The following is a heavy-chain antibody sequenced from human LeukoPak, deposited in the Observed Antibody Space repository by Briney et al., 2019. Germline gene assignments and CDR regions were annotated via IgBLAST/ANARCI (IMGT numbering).Heavy chain of an antibody. V-gene: IGHV3-30*18. Sequence: PGRSLRLSCAASGFTFSSYGMHWVRQAPGKGLEWVAVISYDGNNKYYADSVKGRFTISRDNSKNTLYLQMNSLSAEDTAVYYCAKDRDYDSSGYYYGLDDYWGQGTLVTVSS. CDR2: ISYDGNNK. J-gene: IGHJ4*02. CDR1: GFTFSSYG. CDR3: AKDRDYDSSGYYYGLDDY. D-gene: IGHD3-22*01.